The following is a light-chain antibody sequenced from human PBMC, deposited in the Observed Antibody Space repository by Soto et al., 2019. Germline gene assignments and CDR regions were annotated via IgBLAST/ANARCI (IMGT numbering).Light chain of an antibody. CDR2: AAS. CDR1: QSISSY. Sequence: DIQMTQSPSSLSASVGDRVTITCRASQSISSYLNWYQQKPGKAPKPLIYAASSLQSGVPSRFSGSGSGTDFTLTISSLQPEDFATYYCQQSYSTWTFGQGIKVEIK. V-gene: IGKV1-39*01. CDR3: QQSYSTWT. J-gene: IGKJ1*01.